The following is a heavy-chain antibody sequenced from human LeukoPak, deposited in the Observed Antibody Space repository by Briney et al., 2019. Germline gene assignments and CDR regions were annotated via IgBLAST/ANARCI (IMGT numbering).Heavy chain of an antibody. V-gene: IGHV3-21*01. J-gene: IGHJ4*02. CDR1: GFTFSSYS. Sequence: PGGSLRLSCAASGFTFSSYSMNWVRQAPGKGLEWVSSISSSSSYIHYADSVKGRFTISRDNAKNSLYLQMNSLRAEDTAVYYCARGGSVVVPAASLWGQGTLVTVSS. D-gene: IGHD2-2*01. CDR3: ARGGSVVVPAASL. CDR2: ISSSSSYI.